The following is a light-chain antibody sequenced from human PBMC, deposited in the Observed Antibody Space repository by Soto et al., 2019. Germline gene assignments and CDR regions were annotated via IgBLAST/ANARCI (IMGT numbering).Light chain of an antibody. CDR3: QQRYTCHWT. CDR1: QSLIKY. Sequence: EIVLSQSPATLSLSPRERATLSCTASQSLIKYLAWYQQKPGQAPRLLIYEGSERASGVPARFSGGGSGTAFPLIITSLEPEDFGVYYCQQRYTCHWTFGQGTKVEMK. J-gene: IGKJ1*01. CDR2: EGS. V-gene: IGKV3-11*01.